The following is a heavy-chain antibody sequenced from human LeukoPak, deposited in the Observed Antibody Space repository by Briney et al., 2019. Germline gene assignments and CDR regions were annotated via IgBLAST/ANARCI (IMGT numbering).Heavy chain of an antibody. J-gene: IGHJ4*02. CDR3: ARARYARQSRRGRYYFDY. Sequence: SETLSLTCAVYGGSFSGYYWSWIRQPPGKGLEWIGEINHSGSTNYNPSLKSRVTISVDTSKNQFSLELSSVTAADTAVYYCARARYARQSRRGRYYFDYWGQGTLVTVSS. CDR2: INHSGST. CDR1: GGSFSGYY. V-gene: IGHV4-34*01. D-gene: IGHD3-16*01.